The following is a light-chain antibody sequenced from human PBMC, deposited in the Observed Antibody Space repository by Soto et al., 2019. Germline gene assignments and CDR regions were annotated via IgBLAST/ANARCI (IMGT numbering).Light chain of an antibody. V-gene: IGKV3-20*01. CDR3: QQYDSSVT. CDR2: GAS. Sequence: EIVMTQSPATPSVSPGERATLSGRASQIILTNLAWYQQKPGQPPRLLIYGASSRETGIPDRFSGSGSGTDFTLTISRVEPEDFAVYYCQQYDSSVTFGQGTKVDIK. CDR1: QIILTN. J-gene: IGKJ1*01.